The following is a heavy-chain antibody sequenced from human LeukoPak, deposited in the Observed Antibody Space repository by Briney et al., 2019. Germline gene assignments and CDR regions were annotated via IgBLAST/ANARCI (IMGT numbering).Heavy chain of an antibody. Sequence: ASGKVSCKPAGYTFTSYYMPWVRKAPGQELEWMGIINPSGGSTSYAQKFQGRVTMTRDMSTSTVYMELSSLRSEDTAVYYCARHLAGSGSYLYFDYWGQGTLVTVSS. V-gene: IGHV1-46*01. CDR1: GYTFTSYY. CDR2: INPSGGST. J-gene: IGHJ4*02. CDR3: ARHLAGSGSYLYFDY. D-gene: IGHD1-26*01.